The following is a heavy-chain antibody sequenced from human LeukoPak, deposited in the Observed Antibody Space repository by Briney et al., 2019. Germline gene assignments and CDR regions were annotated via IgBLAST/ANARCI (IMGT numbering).Heavy chain of an antibody. J-gene: IGHJ5*02. CDR1: GFTFSSYS. CDR3: ARVDSYCSSTSCP. V-gene: IGHV3-21*01. CDR2: ISSSSSYI. Sequence: GGSLRLSCAASGFTFSSYSMNWVRQAPGKGLEWVSSISSSSSYIYYADSVKGRFTISRDNAKNSLYLQMNSLRAEDTAVYHCARVDSYCSSTSCPWGQGTLVTVSS. D-gene: IGHD2-2*01.